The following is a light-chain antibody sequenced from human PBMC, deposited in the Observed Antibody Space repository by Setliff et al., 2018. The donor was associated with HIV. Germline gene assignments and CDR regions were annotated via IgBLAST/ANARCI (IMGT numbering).Light chain of an antibody. CDR1: SSDIGGYNY. J-gene: IGLJ1*01. V-gene: IGLV2-14*01. Sequence: QSALTQPASVAGPPGQSITISCTGTSSDIGGYNYSSWYQQPPGRAPKLILYEVNIRPSGVSNRFAGFKFGNTASLSISGLQAEDEADYYCSSYTIGSTRVFGAGTKVTVL. CDR3: SSYTIGSTRV. CDR2: EVN.